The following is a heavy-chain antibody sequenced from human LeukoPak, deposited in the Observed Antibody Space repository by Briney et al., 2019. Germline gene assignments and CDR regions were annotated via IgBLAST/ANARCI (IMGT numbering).Heavy chain of an antibody. V-gene: IGHV1-69*01. CDR1: GGTSSSYA. J-gene: IGHJ4*02. Sequence: GASVKVSCKASGGTSSSYAISWVRQAPGQGLEWMGGIIPIFGTANYAQKFQGRVTITADESTTTAYMELSSLRSEDTAVYYCARGVGKYIDSSLDYWGQGTLVTVSS. CDR2: IIPIFGTA. D-gene: IGHD7-27*01. CDR3: ARGVGKYIDSSLDY.